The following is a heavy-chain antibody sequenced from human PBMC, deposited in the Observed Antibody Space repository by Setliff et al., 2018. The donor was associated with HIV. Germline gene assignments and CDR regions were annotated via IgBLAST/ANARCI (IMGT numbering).Heavy chain of an antibody. CDR1: GGSISSYF. J-gene: IGHJ4*02. V-gene: IGHV4-59*01. Sequence: PSETLSLTCTVSGGSISSYFWTWIRQSPEEGLEWIGYIYHYGSPNYNPSLQSRVTLSVDTSKNQFSLTLTSVTAADTAVYYCARGGRSDGYHIASWGQGILVTVS. CDR3: ARGGRSDGYHIAS. D-gene: IGHD2-15*01. CDR2: IYHYGSP.